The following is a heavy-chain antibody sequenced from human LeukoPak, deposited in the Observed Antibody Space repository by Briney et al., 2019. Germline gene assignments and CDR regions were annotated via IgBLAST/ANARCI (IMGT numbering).Heavy chain of an antibody. CDR3: ASVGYCSSNSCYRRRGAYYFDY. D-gene: IGHD2-2*01. V-gene: IGHV4-39*07. Sequence: PSETLSLTCTVSGGSISSSSYYWGWIRQPPGKGLEWIGSIYYSGSTYYNPSLKSRVTISVDTSKNQFSLKLSSVTAADTAVYYCASVGYCSSNSCYRRRGAYYFDYWGQGTLVTVSS. CDR2: IYYSGST. CDR1: GGSISSSSYY. J-gene: IGHJ4*02.